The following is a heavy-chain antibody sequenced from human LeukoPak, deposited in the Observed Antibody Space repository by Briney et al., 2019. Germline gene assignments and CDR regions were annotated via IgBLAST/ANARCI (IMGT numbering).Heavy chain of an antibody. CDR3: AKAQKVVPALFDY. D-gene: IGHD2-2*01. Sequence: GGSLRLSCAASGFTFSSYAMSWVRQAPGKGLEWVSAISGSGGSTYYADSVKGRFTISRDNSKNTLSLQMNSLRAEDTAVYYCAKAQKVVPALFDYWGQGTLVTVSS. CDR2: ISGSGGST. CDR1: GFTFSSYA. J-gene: IGHJ4*02. V-gene: IGHV3-23*01.